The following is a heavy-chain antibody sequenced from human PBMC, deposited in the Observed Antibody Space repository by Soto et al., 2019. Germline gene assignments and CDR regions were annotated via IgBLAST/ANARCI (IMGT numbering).Heavy chain of an antibody. J-gene: IGHJ4*02. V-gene: IGHV4-59*01. CDR2: IYYSGGT. CDR1: GGSISSYY. Sequence: SETLSLTCTVSGGSISSYYWSWIRQPPGKGLEWIGYIYYSGGTNYNPSLKSRVTISVDTSKNQFSLKLSSVTAADTAVYYCARVRKQQLAIDYWGQGTLVTVSS. D-gene: IGHD6-13*01. CDR3: ARVRKQQLAIDY.